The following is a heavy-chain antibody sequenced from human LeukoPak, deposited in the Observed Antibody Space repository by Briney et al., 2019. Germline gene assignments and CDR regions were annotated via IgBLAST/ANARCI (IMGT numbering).Heavy chain of an antibody. CDR3: ARVRYRLAETYIDY. CDR2: IIPIFGTA. V-gene: IGHV1-69*01. Sequence: ASVKVSCKASGGTFSSYAISWVRQAPGQGLEWMGGIIPIFGTANYAQKFQGRVTITADESTSTAYMELSSLRSEDTAVYYCARVRYRLAETYIDYWGQGTLVTVSS. D-gene: IGHD3-16*01. J-gene: IGHJ4*02. CDR1: GGTFSSYA.